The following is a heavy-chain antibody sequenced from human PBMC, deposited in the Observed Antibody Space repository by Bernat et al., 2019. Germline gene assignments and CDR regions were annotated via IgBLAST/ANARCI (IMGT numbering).Heavy chain of an antibody. V-gene: IGHV3-7*01. J-gene: IGHJ4*02. CDR1: GFTFSSYW. CDR3: ARDRLVTGTTAGFDY. CDR2: IKQDGSEK. D-gene: IGHD6-19*01. Sequence: EVQLVESGGGLVQPGGSLRLSCAASGFTFSSYWMSWVRQAPGKGLEWVANIKQDGSEKCYVDSVKGRFTISRDNAKNSLYLQMNSLRAEDTAVYYCARDRLVTGTTAGFDYWGQGTLVTVSS.